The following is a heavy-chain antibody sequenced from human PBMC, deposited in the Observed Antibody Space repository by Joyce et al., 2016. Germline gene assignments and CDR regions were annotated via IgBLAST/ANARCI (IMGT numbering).Heavy chain of an antibody. CDR2: TFPSGSP. CDR1: GASIGSGDYS. V-gene: IGHV4-30-2*01. J-gene: IGHJ6*02. D-gene: IGHD3/OR15-3a*01. Sequence: QLQLRESGSRLVKPSETLSLTCSVSGASIGSGDYSWTWMRQTPGKGLEWIGYTFPSGSPYYKSSLKSRVTILVDKSKNQFSLTLSAVTAADTAVYYCARDQGLGMSWATDVWGQGITVTVSS. CDR3: ARDQGLGMSWATDV.